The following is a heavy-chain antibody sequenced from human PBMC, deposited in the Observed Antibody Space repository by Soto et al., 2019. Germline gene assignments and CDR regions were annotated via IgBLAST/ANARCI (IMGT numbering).Heavy chain of an antibody. V-gene: IGHV3-30-3*01. D-gene: IGHD4-4*01. CDR3: ARHLWRDDYNWGYFDL. J-gene: IGHJ2*01. CDR2: ISYDGSNK. CDR1: GFTFSSYA. Sequence: QVQLVESGGGVVQPGRSLRLSCAASGFTFSSYAMHWVRQAPGKGLEWVAVISYDGSNKYYADSVKGRFTISRDNSKHXLYLQMNSLRTEDTAVYYCARHLWRDDYNWGYFDLWGRGTLVTVSS.